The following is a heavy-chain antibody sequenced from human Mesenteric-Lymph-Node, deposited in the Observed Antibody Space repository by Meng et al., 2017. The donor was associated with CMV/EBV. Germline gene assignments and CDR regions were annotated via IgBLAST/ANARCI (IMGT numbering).Heavy chain of an antibody. Sequence: ASVKVSCKASGYTFTSYGISWVRQAPGQGLEWMGWISAYNGNTNYAQKLQGRVTMTTDTSTSTAYMELRSLRSDDTAVYYCATGGFMVATRYHYGMDVWGQGTTVTVSS. CDR1: GYTFTSYG. J-gene: IGHJ6*01. CDR2: ISAYNGNT. CDR3: ATGGFMVATRYHYGMDV. V-gene: IGHV1-18*01. D-gene: IGHD4/OR15-4a*01.